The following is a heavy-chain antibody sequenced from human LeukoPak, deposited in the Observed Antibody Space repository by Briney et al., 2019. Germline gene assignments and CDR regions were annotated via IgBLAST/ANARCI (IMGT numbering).Heavy chain of an antibody. Sequence: GGSLRLSCEASGVTFSDFWMTWVRQAPGKGLEWVATMNQDESQKYYVDSVRGRFTISRDNAKNALFLQMNSLRGEDTAIYYCASFEYKYSFGGQGTLVTVSS. D-gene: IGHD2/OR15-2a*01. CDR3: ASFEYKYSF. J-gene: IGHJ4*02. CDR1: GVTFSDFW. V-gene: IGHV3-7*01. CDR2: MNQDESQK.